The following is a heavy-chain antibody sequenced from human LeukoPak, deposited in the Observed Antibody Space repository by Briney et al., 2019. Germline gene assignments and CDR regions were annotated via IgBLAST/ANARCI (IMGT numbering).Heavy chain of an antibody. Sequence: GGSLRLSCAASGFIFSPYAMSWVRQAPGKGLEWVSAISGSGGSTYYADSVKGRFTISRDNSKNTLYLQMNSLRAEDTAVYYCAKDVSLWSGYYYYMDVWGKGTTVTVSS. CDR1: GFIFSPYA. V-gene: IGHV3-23*01. CDR2: ISGSGGST. CDR3: AKDVSLWSGYYYYMDV. J-gene: IGHJ6*03. D-gene: IGHD3-3*01.